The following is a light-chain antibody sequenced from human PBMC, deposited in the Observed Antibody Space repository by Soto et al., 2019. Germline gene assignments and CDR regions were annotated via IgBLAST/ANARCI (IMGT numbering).Light chain of an antibody. CDR2: DAS. Sequence: DIQMTQSPSTLSASVGDRVTITCRASQSISSWLAWYQKKPGKAPKLLIYDASSLESGVPSRFSGSGSGTEFTLTISRLQHDDFATYYCQQYNSYPWTFGQGTKVEIK. V-gene: IGKV1-5*01. CDR1: QSISSW. J-gene: IGKJ1*01. CDR3: QQYNSYPWT.